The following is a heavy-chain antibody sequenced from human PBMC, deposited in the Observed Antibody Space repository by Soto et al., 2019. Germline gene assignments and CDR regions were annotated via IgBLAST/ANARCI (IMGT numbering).Heavy chain of an antibody. Sequence: QVQLVQSGAEVKKPGASVKVSCKASGYTFTSYYMHWVRQAPGQGLEWMGIINPSGGSTSYAQKFQGRVTKTRDTSTSTVYMELSSLRSEDTAVYYCAISITMSPFDYWGQGTLVTVSS. CDR3: AISITMSPFDY. D-gene: IGHD3-10*02. CDR2: INPSGGST. J-gene: IGHJ4*02. CDR1: GYTFTSYY. V-gene: IGHV1-46*01.